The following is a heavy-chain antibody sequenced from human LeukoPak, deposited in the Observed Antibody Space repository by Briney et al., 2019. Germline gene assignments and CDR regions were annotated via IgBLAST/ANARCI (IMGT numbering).Heavy chain of an antibody. V-gene: IGHV1-8*01. J-gene: IGHJ5*02. D-gene: IGHD6-13*01. CDR1: GYTFTSYD. CDR2: MNPNSGNT. Sequence: GASVKVSCKASGYTFTSYDINWVRQATGQGLEWMGWMNPNSGNTGYAQKLQGGVTMTRNTSISTAYMELSSLRSEDTAVYYCARGRSSSWYSNWFDPWGQGTLVTVSS. CDR3: ARGRSSSWYSNWFDP.